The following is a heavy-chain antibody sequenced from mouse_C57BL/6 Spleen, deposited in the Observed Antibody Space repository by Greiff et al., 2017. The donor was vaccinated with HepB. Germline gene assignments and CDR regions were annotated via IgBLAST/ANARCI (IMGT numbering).Heavy chain of an antibody. D-gene: IGHD1-1*01. CDR3: ARPAYYGPWFAY. J-gene: IGHJ3*01. CDR1: GYTFTSYW. Sequence: QVQLQQPGAELVMPGASVKLSCKASGYTFTSYWMHWVKQRPGQGLEWIGEIDPSDSYTNYNQKFKGKSTLTVDKSSSTAYMQLCSLNTEDSAVYYCARPAYYGPWFAYWGQGTLVTVSA. CDR2: IDPSDSYT. V-gene: IGHV1-69*01.